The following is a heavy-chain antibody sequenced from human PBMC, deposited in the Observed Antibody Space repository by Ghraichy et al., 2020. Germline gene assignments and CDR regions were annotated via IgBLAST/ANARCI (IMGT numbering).Heavy chain of an antibody. Sequence: ASVKVSCKASGYTFTSYGISWVRQAPGQGLEWMGWISAYNGNTNYAPKFQGRVTMTTDTSTSTAYVELRSLRSDDTAIYHCARVSRYTSPDYWGQGTLVTVSS. V-gene: IGHV1-18*01. CDR2: ISAYNGNT. D-gene: IGHD2-2*01. CDR1: GYTFTSYG. CDR3: ARVSRYTSPDY. J-gene: IGHJ4*02.